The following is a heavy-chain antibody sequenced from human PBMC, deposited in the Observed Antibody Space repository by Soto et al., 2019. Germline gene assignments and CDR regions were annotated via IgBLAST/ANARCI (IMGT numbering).Heavy chain of an antibody. D-gene: IGHD4-17*01. J-gene: IGHJ4*02. CDR3: ARRYGDYFDF. Sequence: PSETLSLTCTVSGGSISSYYWSWIRQPPGKGLEWIGYIYYSGSTNYNPSLKSRVTISVDTSKNQFSLKLSSVTAADTAAYYCARRYGDYFDFWGQGTLVTVSS. CDR2: IYYSGST. V-gene: IGHV4-59*08. CDR1: GGSISSYY.